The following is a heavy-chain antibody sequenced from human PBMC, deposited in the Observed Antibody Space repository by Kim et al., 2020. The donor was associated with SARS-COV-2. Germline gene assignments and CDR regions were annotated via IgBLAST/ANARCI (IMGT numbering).Heavy chain of an antibody. CDR3: ARDLPSSWYRFDY. J-gene: IGHJ4*02. V-gene: IGHV3-21*01. Sequence: GGSLRLSCAASGFTFSSYSMNWVRQAPGKGLEWVSSISSSSSYIYYADSVKGRFTISRDNAKNSLYLQMNSLRAEDTAVYYCARDLPSSWYRFDYWGQGTLVTVSS. CDR1: GFTFSSYS. D-gene: IGHD6-13*01. CDR2: ISSSSSYI.